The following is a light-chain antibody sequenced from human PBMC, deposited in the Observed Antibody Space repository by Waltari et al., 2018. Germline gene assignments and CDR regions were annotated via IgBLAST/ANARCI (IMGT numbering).Light chain of an antibody. CDR2: DAS. Sequence: DIQMTQSPSSLSASLGDRVTITCQASQDISVFLNWYQQKPGEAPNLLIYDASILQAGVPSRFSGGGSGTEFTLTISSLQPEDVATYYCQQYDDLPPFTFGPGTKVDLK. J-gene: IGKJ3*01. CDR3: QQYDDLPPFT. CDR1: QDISVF. V-gene: IGKV1-33*01.